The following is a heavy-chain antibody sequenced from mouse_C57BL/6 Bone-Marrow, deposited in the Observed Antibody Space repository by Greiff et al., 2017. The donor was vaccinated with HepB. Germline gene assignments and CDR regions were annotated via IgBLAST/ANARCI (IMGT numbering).Heavy chain of an antibody. V-gene: IGHV1-69*01. D-gene: IGHD1-1*01. J-gene: IGHJ1*03. CDR1: GYTFTSYW. CDR2: IDPSDSYT. CDR3: AREYYDLWYFDV. Sequence: QVQLQQPGAELVMPGASVKLSCKASGYTFTSYWMHWVKQRPGQGLEWIGEIDPSDSYTTYNQKFKGKSTLTVDKSSSTAYMQLSSLTSEDSAVYYCAREYYDLWYFDVWGTGTTVTVSS.